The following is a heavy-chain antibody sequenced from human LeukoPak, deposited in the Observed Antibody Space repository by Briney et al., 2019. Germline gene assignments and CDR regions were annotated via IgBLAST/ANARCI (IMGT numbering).Heavy chain of an antibody. CDR1: GYTFTGYY. J-gene: IGHJ1*01. D-gene: IGHD2-2*02. CDR2: INPNSGGT. CDR3: ARDHGHIVVVPAATPIAEYFQH. Sequence: ASVKVSCKSSGYTFTGYYMHWVRQAPGQGLEWMGWINPNSGGTNYAQKFRGRVTMTRDTSISTAYMELSRLRSDDTAVYYCARDHGHIVVVPAATPIAEYFQHWGQGTLVTVSS. V-gene: IGHV1-2*02.